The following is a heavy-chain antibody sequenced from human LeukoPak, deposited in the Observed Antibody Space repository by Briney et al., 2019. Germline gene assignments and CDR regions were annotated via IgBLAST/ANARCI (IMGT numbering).Heavy chain of an antibody. CDR1: GYTFTSYG. J-gene: IGHJ6*03. Sequence: ASVKVSCKASGYTFTSYGISWVRQAPGQGLEWMGWISAYNGNTNYAQKLQGRVTMTTDTSTSTAYMELRSLRSDDTAVYYCARGEPKHYDILRGYYYYMDVWGKGTTVTVSS. V-gene: IGHV1-18*01. CDR2: ISAYNGNT. CDR3: ARGEPKHYDILRGYYYYMDV. D-gene: IGHD3-9*01.